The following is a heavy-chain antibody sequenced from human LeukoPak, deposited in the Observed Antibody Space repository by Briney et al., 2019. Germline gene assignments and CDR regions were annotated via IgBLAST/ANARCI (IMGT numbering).Heavy chain of an antibody. CDR3: ARVPWFGELFGFDY. CDR1: GGTFSSYA. D-gene: IGHD3-10*01. Sequence: SVKVSCKASGGTFSSYAISWVRQAPGQRLEWRGGIIPIFGTANYAQKFPGRVAITADKSTSTAYMELSSLRSEDTAVYYCARVPWFGELFGFDYWGQGTLVTVSS. V-gene: IGHV1-69*06. J-gene: IGHJ4*02. CDR2: IIPIFGTA.